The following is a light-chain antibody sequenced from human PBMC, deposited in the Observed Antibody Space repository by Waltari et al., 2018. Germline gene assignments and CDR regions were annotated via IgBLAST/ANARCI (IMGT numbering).Light chain of an antibody. V-gene: IGLV2-8*01. CDR1: SSDVGGYNY. CDR3: TSYAGSHNWV. J-gene: IGLJ2*01. CDR2: EVN. Sequence: QSALTQPPSASGSPGQSVTISCTGTSSDVGGYNYVSWYQHHPGKAPKLMISEVNKRPSGVPDRSSGSKSGNTASLTVSGLQADDEADYYCTSYAGSHNWVFGGGTKLTVL.